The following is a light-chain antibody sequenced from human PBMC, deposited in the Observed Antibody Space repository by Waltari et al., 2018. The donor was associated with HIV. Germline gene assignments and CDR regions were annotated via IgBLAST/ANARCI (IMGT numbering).Light chain of an antibody. CDR2: DAS. V-gene: IGLV7-46*01. CDR3: LLSYSGSRTFVV. CDR1: TGAVTSGHY. Sequence: QAVVTQEPSLTVSPGGTVTLTCGSSTGAVTSGHYPYWFQQKPGQAPRTLIYDASKKHSWTPARFSGSLLGGKAALTLSGAQPEDEAEYYCLLSYSGSRTFVVFGGGTKLTVL. J-gene: IGLJ2*01.